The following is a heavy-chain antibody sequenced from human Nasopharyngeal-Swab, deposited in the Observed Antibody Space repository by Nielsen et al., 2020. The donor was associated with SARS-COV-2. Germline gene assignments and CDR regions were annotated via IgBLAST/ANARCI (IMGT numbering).Heavy chain of an antibody. Sequence: PETLSLTCTVSGGSISSYYSSWIRHSPEKGLEWNGYFYYSGITNYNRSPKTRVTILIDTSKTQFSMKLNSVTAADTAVYSCAREVVGGLVDSWGQGTLVTVSS. D-gene: IGHD1-26*01. CDR2: FYYSGIT. CDR3: AREVVGGLVDS. V-gene: IGHV4-59*12. CDR1: GGSISSYY. J-gene: IGHJ4*02.